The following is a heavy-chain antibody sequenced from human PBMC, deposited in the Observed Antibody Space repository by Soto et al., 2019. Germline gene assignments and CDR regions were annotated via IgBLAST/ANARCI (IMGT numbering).Heavy chain of an antibody. D-gene: IGHD1-26*01. CDR1: GDSVSSSSVT. J-gene: IGHJ5*01. CDR3: VRLIGNSWFGF. V-gene: IGHV6-1*01. CDR2: TYYRSKWYN. Sequence: SQTLSLTCAISGDSVSSSSVTWNWIRQSPSRGLEWLGRTYYRSKWYNDYAESVKSRITINPDTSKNQFSLHLNSVTPEDTAVYYCVRLIGNSWFGFWGQGTLITVSS.